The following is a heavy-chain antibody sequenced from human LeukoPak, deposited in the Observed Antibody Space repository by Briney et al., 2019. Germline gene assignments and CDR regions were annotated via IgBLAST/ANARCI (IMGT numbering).Heavy chain of an antibody. D-gene: IGHD3-10*01. CDR3: ASTMVRGADDY. V-gene: IGHV1-69*13. CDR1: GYTFTGYY. CDR2: IIPIFGTA. Sequence: GASVKVSCKASGYTFTGYYMHWVRQAPGQGLEWMGGIIPIFGTANYAQKFQGRVTITADESTSTAYMELSSLRSEDTAVYYCASTMVRGADDYWGQGTLVTVSS. J-gene: IGHJ4*02.